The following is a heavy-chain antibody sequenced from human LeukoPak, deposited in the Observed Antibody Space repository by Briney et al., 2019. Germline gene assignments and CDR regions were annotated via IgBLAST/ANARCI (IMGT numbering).Heavy chain of an antibody. D-gene: IGHD1-7*01. CDR1: GYTFTGYY. CDR2: INPISGGT. Sequence: ASVKVFCKASGYTFTGYYMHWVRQAPGQGLEWMGWINPISGGTNYAHKFQGRVTMTRDTSISTAFMELSRLRSDDTAVYYCAREQPSNQLHDYWGQGTLVTVSS. CDR3: AREQPSNQLHDY. J-gene: IGHJ4*02. V-gene: IGHV1-2*07.